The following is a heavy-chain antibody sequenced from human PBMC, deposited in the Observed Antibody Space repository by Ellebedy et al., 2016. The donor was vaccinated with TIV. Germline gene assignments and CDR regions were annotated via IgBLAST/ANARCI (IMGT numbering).Heavy chain of an antibody. Sequence: GESLKISCAASGFTFSSFAMTWIRQAPGKGLAWISYISIDGGAIYYADSVKGRFTISRDNAAHSLYLQINSLRADDTAVYYCARGPSYPYTLEPAGCYDFWGQGTLVTVSS. V-gene: IGHV3-11*01. CDR2: ISIDGGAI. J-gene: IGHJ4*02. CDR1: GFTFSSFA. D-gene: IGHD3-22*01. CDR3: ARGPSYPYTLEPAGCYDF.